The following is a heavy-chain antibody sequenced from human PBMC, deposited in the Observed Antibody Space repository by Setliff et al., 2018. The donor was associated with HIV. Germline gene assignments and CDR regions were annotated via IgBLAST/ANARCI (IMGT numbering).Heavy chain of an antibody. CDR3: ARVFPPTRGATTNTPPGVFDI. V-gene: IGHV4-4*07. J-gene: IGHJ3*02. CDR2: IYSSGRT. Sequence: SETLSLTCTVSGGSISRYCWSWIRQSAGKGLQWIGDIYSSGRTNYNPSLKSRVTMSLDTSKNQFSLKLNSVTAADTAVYYCARVFPPTRGATTNTPPGVFDIWGQGTMVTVSS. D-gene: IGHD1-1*01. CDR1: GGSISRYC.